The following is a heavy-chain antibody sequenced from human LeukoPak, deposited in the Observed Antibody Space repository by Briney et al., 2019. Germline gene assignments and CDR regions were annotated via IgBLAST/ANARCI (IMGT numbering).Heavy chain of an antibody. V-gene: IGHV1-18*01. CDR3: ARDLPRYCSGGSCYLAYYYYMDV. D-gene: IGHD2-15*01. J-gene: IGHJ6*03. CDR2: ISAYNGHT. Sequence: ASVKVSCKASGYTFTSYGISWVRQAPGQGLEWMGWISAYNGHTNYAQKLQGRVTMTTDTSTSTAYMELRSLRSDDTAVYYCARDLPRYCSGGSCYLAYYYYMDVWGKGTTVTVSS. CDR1: GYTFTSYG.